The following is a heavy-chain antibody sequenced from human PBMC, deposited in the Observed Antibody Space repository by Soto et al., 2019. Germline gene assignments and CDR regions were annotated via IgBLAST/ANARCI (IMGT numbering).Heavy chain of an antibody. Sequence: EVQLVESGGGLVQPGRSLRLSCVASGFSFGDYGMHWVRQAPGRGPEWVSGISWNSGNIGYAETVKGRFTISRDNAKNSLYLQMNSLRAEDTALYYCVKDGLTSVFGLVHDGSDIWGHVTMVTVSS. D-gene: IGHD3-3*01. V-gene: IGHV3-9*01. J-gene: IGHJ3*02. CDR1: GFSFGDYG. CDR3: VKDGLTSVFGLVHDGSDI. CDR2: ISWNSGNI.